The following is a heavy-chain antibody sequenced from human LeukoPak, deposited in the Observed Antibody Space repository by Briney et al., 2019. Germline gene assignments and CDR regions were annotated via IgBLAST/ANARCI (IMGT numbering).Heavy chain of an antibody. J-gene: IGHJ4*02. D-gene: IGHD3-10*01. Sequence: KPPETLSLTCTVSGGSISSYYRSWIRQPPRKGLEWIGYISYSGSTNYNPPLKSRATLSVDTSRNQFSLKLSSVTAADTAVYYCARGRLGGSGSYYNVLDYWGQGTLVTVSS. CDR1: GGSISSYY. V-gene: IGHV4-59*01. CDR2: ISYSGST. CDR3: ARGRLGGSGSYYNVLDY.